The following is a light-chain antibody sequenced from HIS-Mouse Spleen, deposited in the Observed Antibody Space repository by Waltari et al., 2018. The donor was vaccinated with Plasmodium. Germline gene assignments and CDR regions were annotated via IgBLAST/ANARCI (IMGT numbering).Light chain of an antibody. J-gene: IGLJ3*02. Sequence: SYELTQPSSVSVSPGQTARITCSGDVLAKKYARWFQQKPGQAPVLVINKESERPSGIPERFSGSSSGTTVTLTISGAQVEDEADYYCYSAADNNRVFGGGTKLTVL. CDR1: VLAKKY. CDR2: KES. V-gene: IGLV3-27*01. CDR3: YSAADNNRV.